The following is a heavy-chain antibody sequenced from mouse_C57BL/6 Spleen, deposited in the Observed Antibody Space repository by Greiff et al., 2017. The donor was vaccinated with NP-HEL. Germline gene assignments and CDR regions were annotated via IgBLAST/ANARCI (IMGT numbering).Heavy chain of an antibody. CDR2: IHPSDSDT. D-gene: IGHD1-1*01. V-gene: IGHV1-74*01. CDR1: GYTFTSYW. Sequence: QVQLQQPGAELVKPGASVKVSCKASGYTFTSYWMHWVKQRPGQGLEWIGRIHPSDSDTNYNQKFKGKATLTVDKSSSTAYMQISSMTSEDSAVYYCAIIRSITTVVAMDYWGQGTSVTVSS. J-gene: IGHJ4*01. CDR3: AIIRSITTVVAMDY.